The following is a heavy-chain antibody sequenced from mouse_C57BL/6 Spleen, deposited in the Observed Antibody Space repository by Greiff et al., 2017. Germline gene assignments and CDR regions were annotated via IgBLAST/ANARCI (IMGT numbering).Heavy chain of an antibody. J-gene: IGHJ3*01. V-gene: IGHV1-74*01. CDR1: CYTFTSYW. D-gene: IGHD2-14*01. CDR3: AINLGYGAY. Sequence: QVQLQQPGAELVKPGASVKVSCKASCYTFTSYWMPLVKQRPGQGLEWIGRIHPSDSDTNYNQKFKGKATLTVDKSSSTAYMQISSLTSEDSAVYYCAINLGYGAYWGQGTLVTVSA. CDR2: IHPSDSDT.